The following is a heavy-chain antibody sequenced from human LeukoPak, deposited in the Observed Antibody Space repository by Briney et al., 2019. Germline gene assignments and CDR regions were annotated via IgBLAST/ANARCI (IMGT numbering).Heavy chain of an antibody. V-gene: IGHV3-53*01. Sequence: GGSLRLSCAASGFTVSSNYMSWVRQAPGKGLEWVSFIYSGGSTYYADSVKGRFTISRDNSKNTLYPQMNSLRAEDTAVYYCASFRMVVAATIHALDIWGQGTMVTVSS. CDR3: ASFRMVVAATIHALDI. D-gene: IGHD2-15*01. CDR2: IYSGGST. CDR1: GFTVSSNY. J-gene: IGHJ3*02.